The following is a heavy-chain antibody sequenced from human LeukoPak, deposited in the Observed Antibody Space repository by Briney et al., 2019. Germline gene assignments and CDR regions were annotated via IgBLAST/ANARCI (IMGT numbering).Heavy chain of an antibody. Sequence: GGSLRLSCAASGFTFSSYGMSWVRQAPGTGPEWVSTITSDAGTYYADSVKGRFTISRDNSKNTLYLQMNSLRAEDTAVYYCASRRDYGINCWGQGTLVTVSS. CDR3: ASRRDYGINC. J-gene: IGHJ4*02. CDR1: GFTFSSYG. CDR2: ITSDAGT. V-gene: IGHV3-23*01. D-gene: IGHD4-17*01.